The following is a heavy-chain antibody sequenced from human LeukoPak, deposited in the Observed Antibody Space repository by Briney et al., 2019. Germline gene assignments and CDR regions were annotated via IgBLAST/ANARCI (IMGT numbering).Heavy chain of an antibody. CDR2: ISYDGTNK. CDR1: GFTFSSYG. CDR3: AKDLNYYGSSGYSYFDY. Sequence: GGSLRLSCAASGFTFSSYGMHWVRQAPGKGLEWVAVISYDGTNKYYGDSVKGRFTISRDNSKNTLYLKMNSLRAEDTAVYYCAKDLNYYGSSGYSYFDYWGQGTLVTVSS. J-gene: IGHJ4*02. V-gene: IGHV3-30*18. D-gene: IGHD3-22*01.